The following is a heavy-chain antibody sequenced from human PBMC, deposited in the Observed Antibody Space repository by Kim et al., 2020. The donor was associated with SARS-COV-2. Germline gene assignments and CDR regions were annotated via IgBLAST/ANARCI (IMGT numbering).Heavy chain of an antibody. V-gene: IGHV3-30*18. CDR3: AKVVSRIYSSGWYYYYYYGMDV. Sequence: GGSLRLSCAASGFTFSSYGMHWVRQAQGKGLEWVAVISYDGSNKYYADSVKGRFTISRDNSKNTLYLQMNSLRAEDTAVYYCAKVVSRIYSSGWYYYYYYGMDVWGQGTTVTVSS. CDR1: GFTFSSYG. J-gene: IGHJ6*02. CDR2: ISYDGSNK. D-gene: IGHD6-19*01.